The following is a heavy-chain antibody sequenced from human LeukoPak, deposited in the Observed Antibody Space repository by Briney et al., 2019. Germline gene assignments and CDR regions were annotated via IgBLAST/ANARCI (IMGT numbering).Heavy chain of an antibody. CDR3: ARDPGTVADTYFDY. Sequence: GGSLRLSCAASGFTFSNYWMSWVRQAPGKGLEWVSSISGDSRYIYYADSLKGRFTISRDNAKNSLHLQMNSLRAEDTAVYYCARDPGTVADTYFDYWGRRTLVSVSS. D-gene: IGHD6-19*01. CDR2: ISGDSRYI. J-gene: IGHJ4*02. CDR1: GFTFSNYW. V-gene: IGHV3-21*01.